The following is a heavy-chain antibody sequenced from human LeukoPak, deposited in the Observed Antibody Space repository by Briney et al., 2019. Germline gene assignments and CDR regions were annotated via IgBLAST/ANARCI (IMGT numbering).Heavy chain of an antibody. CDR3: ATVAYSGSLLVLFDY. CDR1: GYTLTELS. J-gene: IGHJ4*02. Sequence: ASVKVSCKVSGYTLTELSMHWVRQAPGKGLEWMGGFATEDGETIYAQKFQGRVTMTEDTSTDTAYMELSSLRSEDTAVYYCATVAYSGSLLVLFDYWGQGTLVTVSS. D-gene: IGHD1-26*01. V-gene: IGHV1-24*01. CDR2: FATEDGET.